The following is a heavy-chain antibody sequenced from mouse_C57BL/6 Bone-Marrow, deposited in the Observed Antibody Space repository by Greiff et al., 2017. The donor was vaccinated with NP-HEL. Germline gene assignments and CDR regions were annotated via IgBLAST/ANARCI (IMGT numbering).Heavy chain of an antibody. CDR1: GYAFTNYL. Sequence: QVQLQQSGAELVRPGTSVKVSCKASGYAFTNYLIEWVKQRPGKGLEWIGVINPGSGGTNYNEKFKGKATLTADKSSSTAYMQLSSLTSEYSAVYFCARSVVLYYAMDYWGQGTSVTVSS. CDR3: ARSVVLYYAMDY. J-gene: IGHJ4*01. V-gene: IGHV1-54*01. CDR2: INPGSGGT.